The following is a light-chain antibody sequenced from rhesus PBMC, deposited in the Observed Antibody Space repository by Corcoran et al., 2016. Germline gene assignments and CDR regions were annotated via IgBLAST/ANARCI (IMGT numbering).Light chain of an antibody. CDR3: SSFAGSNTYI. V-gene: IGLV2-32*02. CDR2: EVN. J-gene: IGLJ1*01. CDR1: SSDIGGYKH. Sequence: QAVLTQPRSVSGSPGQSVTISCTGTSSDIGGYKHVSWYQQHLDTAPKLMIFEVNKRPSGVSDRFSASKSGNTASLTISGLQAEDEADYYCSSFAGSNTYIFGSGTRLTVL.